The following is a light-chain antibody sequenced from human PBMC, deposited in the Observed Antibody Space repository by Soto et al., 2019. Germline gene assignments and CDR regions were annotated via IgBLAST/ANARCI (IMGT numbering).Light chain of an antibody. CDR3: QQYNVHPPAT. J-gene: IGKJ1*01. CDR1: QNIGRW. CDR2: DAS. Sequence: DIQMTQSPSSLSASVGDRVTITCRASQNIGRWLAWYQQKPGKAPKLMIYDASTLISGVPSRFSGSGSGTEFSLTIRSPRPDDFSTYNHQQYNVHPPATFGQVTMVEIK. V-gene: IGKV1-5*01.